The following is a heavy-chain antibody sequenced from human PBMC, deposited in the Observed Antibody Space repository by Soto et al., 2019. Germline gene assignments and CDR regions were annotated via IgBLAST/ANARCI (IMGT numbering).Heavy chain of an antibody. V-gene: IGHV4-30-2*01. CDR1: GGSISSGAYS. J-gene: IGHJ4*02. Sequence: QLQLQESGSGLVTPSQTLSLTCAVSGGSISSGAYSWNWIRQPPGKGLEWIAYINHSGTTLYNPSLKSRVTISVDTPKNQFSLMLTSVTAADTAVYYCARERTGGGEFDCWGQGTLVTVSS. CDR3: ARERTGGGEFDC. D-gene: IGHD3-16*01. CDR2: INHSGTT.